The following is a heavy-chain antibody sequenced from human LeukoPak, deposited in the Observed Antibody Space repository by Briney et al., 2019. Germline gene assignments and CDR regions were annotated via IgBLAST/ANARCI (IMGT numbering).Heavy chain of an antibody. Sequence: GGSLRLSCAASGFIFNTYSMNWVRQAPGKGLEWVSSITSSSTYIYYADSVEGRFTISRDNAKNSLYLQMNSLRAEDTAVYYCARAQGGYYDSSGYDYWGQGTLVTVSS. J-gene: IGHJ4*02. D-gene: IGHD3-22*01. CDR3: ARAQGGYYDSSGYDY. V-gene: IGHV3-21*01. CDR1: GFIFNTYS. CDR2: ITSSSTYI.